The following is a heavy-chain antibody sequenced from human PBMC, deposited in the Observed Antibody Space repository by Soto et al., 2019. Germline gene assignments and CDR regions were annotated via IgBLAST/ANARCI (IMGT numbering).Heavy chain of an antibody. CDR1: GFTFSSYA. CDR2: ISGSGGST. CDR3: AKEPGIAGYLAAAAENAFDI. Sequence: EVQLLESGGGLVQPGGSLRLSCAASGFTFSSYAMSWVRQAPGKGLEWVSAISGSGGSTYYADSVKGRFTTSRDNSKNTLYLQMYSLRADDTAVYYCAKEPGIAGYLAAAAENAFDIWGQGTMVTVSS. V-gene: IGHV3-23*01. D-gene: IGHD6-13*01. J-gene: IGHJ3*02.